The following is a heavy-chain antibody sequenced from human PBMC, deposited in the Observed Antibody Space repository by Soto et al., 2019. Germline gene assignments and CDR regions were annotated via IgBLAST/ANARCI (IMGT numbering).Heavy chain of an antibody. J-gene: IGHJ4*02. D-gene: IGHD4-17*01. CDR2: IYYSGST. V-gene: IGHV4-59*08. Sequence: PSETLSLTCTVSGGSISSYYWSWIRQPPGKGLEWIGYIYYSGSTNYNPSLKSRVTISVDTSKNHFSLKLSSVTAADTAVYYCARGDDYGDSYFDYWGQGTLVTVSS. CDR1: GGSISSYY. CDR3: ARGDDYGDSYFDY.